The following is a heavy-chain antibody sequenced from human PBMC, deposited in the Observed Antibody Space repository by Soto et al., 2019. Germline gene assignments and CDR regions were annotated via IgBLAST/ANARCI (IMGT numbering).Heavy chain of an antibody. CDR2: ISSSSSYI. V-gene: IGHV3-21*01. CDR3: ARGSPFYYDSSGSHFDY. Sequence: GGSLRLSCAACGFTFSSYSMNWVRQAPGKGLEWVSSISSSSSYIYYADSVKGRFTISRDNAKNSLYLQMNSLRAEDTAVYYCARGSPFYYDSSGSHFDYWGQGTLVTVSS. D-gene: IGHD3-22*01. J-gene: IGHJ4*02. CDR1: GFTFSSYS.